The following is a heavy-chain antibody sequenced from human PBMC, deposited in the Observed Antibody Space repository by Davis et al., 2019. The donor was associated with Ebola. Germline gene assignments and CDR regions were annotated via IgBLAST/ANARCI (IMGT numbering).Heavy chain of an antibody. D-gene: IGHD3-10*01. CDR3: ARGFGEFIYYGMDV. Sequence: MPSETLSLTCAISGDSVSSNSAAWNWIRQSPSRGLEWLGRTYYRSKWYNDYAVSVKSRITINPDTSKNQFSLKLSSVTAADTAVYYCARGFGEFIYYGMDVWGQGTTVTVSS. V-gene: IGHV6-1*01. J-gene: IGHJ6*02. CDR2: TYYRSKWYN. CDR1: GDSVSSNSAA.